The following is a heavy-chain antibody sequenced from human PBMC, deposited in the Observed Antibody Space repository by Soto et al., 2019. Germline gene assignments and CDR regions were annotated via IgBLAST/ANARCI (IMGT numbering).Heavy chain of an antibody. CDR1: GFSLSTGGGG. D-gene: IGHD4-17*01. J-gene: IGHJ4*02. V-gene: IGHV2-5*02. CDR3: ARKGSGDYALDY. Sequence: QITLKESGPTLVKPTQTLTLTCTLSGFSLSTGGGGVGWIRQSPGKALEWLAVIYWDDVKHYSPSLERRLTITKDTSESEVVLTMTTMDPVDTATYYCARKGSGDYALDYWGQGILVTVSS. CDR2: IYWDDVK.